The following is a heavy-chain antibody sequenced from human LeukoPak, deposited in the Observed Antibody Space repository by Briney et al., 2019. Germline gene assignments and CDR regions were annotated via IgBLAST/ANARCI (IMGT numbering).Heavy chain of an antibody. CDR2: ISYDGSNK. J-gene: IGHJ4*02. Sequence: GGSLRLSCAASGFTFSSYGMHWVRQAPGKGLEWVAVISYDGSNKYYADSVKGRFTISRDNSKNTLYLQMNSLRAEDTAVYYCAKSFSLGATTLFDYWGQGTLVTVSS. CDR3: AKSFSLGATTLFDY. V-gene: IGHV3-30*18. D-gene: IGHD1-26*01. CDR1: GFTFSSYG.